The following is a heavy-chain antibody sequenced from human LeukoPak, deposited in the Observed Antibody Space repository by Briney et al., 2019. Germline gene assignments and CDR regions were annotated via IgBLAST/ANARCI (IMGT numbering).Heavy chain of an antibody. V-gene: IGHV1-18*01. D-gene: IGHD3-10*01. CDR2: ISAYNGNT. CDR3: ARVPLRFGELLYNWFDP. CDR1: GYTFTSYG. Sequence: GASVKVSCKASGYTFTSYGISWVRQAPGQGLEWMGWISAYNGNTNYAQKLQGRVTMTTDTSTSTAYMELRSPRSDDTAVYYCARVPLRFGELLYNWFDPWGQGTLVTVSS. J-gene: IGHJ5*02.